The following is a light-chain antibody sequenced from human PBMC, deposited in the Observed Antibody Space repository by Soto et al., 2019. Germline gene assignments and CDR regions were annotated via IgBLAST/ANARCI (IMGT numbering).Light chain of an antibody. CDR3: ISYTSDDVRDV. CDR1: NSDVGLYNF. J-gene: IGLJ1*01. V-gene: IGLV2-14*01. Sequence: QSALTQPASVSGTPGQSITISCTGSNSDVGLYNFVSWYQHHPGRAPKLIVSEVSLRPSGISNRFSGSKSGNTASLTISGLQSEDEADYYCISYTSDDVRDVFGTGTKVTVL. CDR2: EVS.